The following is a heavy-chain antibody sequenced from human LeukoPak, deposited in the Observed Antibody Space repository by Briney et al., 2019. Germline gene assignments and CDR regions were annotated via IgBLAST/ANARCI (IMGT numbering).Heavy chain of an antibody. CDR3: ASTRDRGYYPHYFDY. D-gene: IGHD3-22*01. CDR1: GFTVITIY. J-gene: IGHJ4*02. V-gene: IGHV3-53*01. Sequence: PGGSLRLSWAASGFTVITIYMGSVRQAPGKGLEWVSVIYSGGTTYYADSVKGRFTISRDNSKNTLYLQMNSLRADAADADYCASTRDRGYYPHYFDYWGQGTLVTVSS. CDR2: IYSGGTT.